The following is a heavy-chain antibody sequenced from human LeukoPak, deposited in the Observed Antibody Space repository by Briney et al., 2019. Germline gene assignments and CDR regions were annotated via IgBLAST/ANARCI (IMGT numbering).Heavy chain of an antibody. CDR2: ISSSGGYI. Sequence: GRSLRLSCAASGFSFSSYSMTWVRQAPGKGLEWVSTISSSGGYIYYADSVKGRFTISRDTAKNSLYLQMNSLRVEDTAVYNCARLRDTVTSASDYWGQGTLVTVSS. V-gene: IGHV3-21*01. D-gene: IGHD4-17*01. CDR1: GFSFSSYS. CDR3: ARLRDTVTSASDY. J-gene: IGHJ4*02.